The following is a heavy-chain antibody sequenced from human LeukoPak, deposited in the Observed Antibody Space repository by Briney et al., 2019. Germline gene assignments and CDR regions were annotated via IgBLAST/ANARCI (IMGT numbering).Heavy chain of an antibody. V-gene: IGHV3-23*01. CDR1: GFTFSTFA. J-gene: IGHJ4*02. D-gene: IGHD1-26*01. CDR3: AKGRLFREFDY. Sequence: GGSLRLSCAASGFTFSTFAMIWVRQPPGKGLEWVSSIFPSGGEIHYADSVRGRFTISRDNAKNSLYLQMNSLRAEDTALYYCAKGRLFREFDYWGQGTLVTVSS. CDR2: IFPSGGEI.